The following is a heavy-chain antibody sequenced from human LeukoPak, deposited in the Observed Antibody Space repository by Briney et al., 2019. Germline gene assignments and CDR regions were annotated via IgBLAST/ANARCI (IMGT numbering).Heavy chain of an antibody. CDR2: INPNSGGT. CDR3: ARAWLVPPRLDP. J-gene: IGHJ5*02. V-gene: IGHV1-2*02. D-gene: IGHD6-19*01. Sequence: ASVKVSCKASGYTLIDHHLIWVRQAPGQGLEWMGWINPNSGGTNYAQKFQGRVAMTRDTSISTAYMELSRLRSGDTAVYYCARAWLVPPRLDPWGQGTLVTVSS. CDR1: GYTLIDHH.